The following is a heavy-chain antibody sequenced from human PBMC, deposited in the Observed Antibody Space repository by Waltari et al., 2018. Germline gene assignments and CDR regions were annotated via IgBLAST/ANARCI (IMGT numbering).Heavy chain of an antibody. CDR2: IYTSGST. V-gene: IGHV4-4*07. CDR3: ARVVVVVVPAVREYYYYYYYMDV. D-gene: IGHD2-2*01. J-gene: IGHJ6*03. CDR1: GGSISSYY. Sequence: QVQLQESGPGLVKPSETLSLTCTVSGGSISSYYWSWIRQPAGKGLAWIGRIYTSGSTNYNPSLKSRVTMSVDTSKNQFSLKLSSGTAADTAVYYCARVVVVVVPAVREYYYYYYYMDVWGKGTTVTISS.